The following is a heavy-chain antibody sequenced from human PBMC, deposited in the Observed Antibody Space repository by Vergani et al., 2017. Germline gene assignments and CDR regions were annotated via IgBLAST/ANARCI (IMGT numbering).Heavy chain of an antibody. CDR2: ISSSSSTI. J-gene: IGHJ6*02. CDR3: ARSTRDCSSTSCYPYYYYGMDV. D-gene: IGHD2-2*01. Sequence: EVQLVESGGGLVQPGGSLRLSCAASGFTFSSYSMNWVRQAPGQGLEWVSYISSSSSTIYYADSVKGRFTISRDNAKNSLYLQMNSLRAEDTAVYYCARSTRDCSSTSCYPYYYYGMDVWGQGTTVTVSS. CDR1: GFTFSSYS. V-gene: IGHV3-48*01.